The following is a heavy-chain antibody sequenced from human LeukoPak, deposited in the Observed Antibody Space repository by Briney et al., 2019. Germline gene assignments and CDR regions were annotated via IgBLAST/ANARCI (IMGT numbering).Heavy chain of an antibody. CDR1: GFTVNNNY. J-gene: IGHJ5*02. D-gene: IGHD5-24*01. Sequence: PGGCLRLSCAASGFTVNNNYVSWVRQAPGKGLEWVSVIYGGGSTYYAASVKGRFTITRDNSKNTVYLQMNSLRAEDAAVYYCARVQRSSNWFDHWGQGTLVTVSS. V-gene: IGHV3-53*01. CDR3: ARVQRSSNWFDH. CDR2: IYGGGST.